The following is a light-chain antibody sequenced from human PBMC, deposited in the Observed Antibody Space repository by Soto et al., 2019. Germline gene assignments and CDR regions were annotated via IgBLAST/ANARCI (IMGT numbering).Light chain of an antibody. J-gene: IGLJ2*01. CDR3: LSYDSNNPTVV. CDR2: EDD. CDR1: SGSIATNY. V-gene: IGLV6-57*03. Sequence: NFMLTQPHSVSESPGKTVTISCSRSSGSIATNYVQWYQQRPGSAPTTVIYEDDERPSGVPDRFSGSIDSSSNSAPLTISGLKTEDEADYYCLSYDSNNPTVVFGGGTKLTVL.